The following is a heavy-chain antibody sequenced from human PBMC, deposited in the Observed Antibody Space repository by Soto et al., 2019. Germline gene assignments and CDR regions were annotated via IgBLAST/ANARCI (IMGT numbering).Heavy chain of an antibody. V-gene: IGHV3-30*18. J-gene: IGHJ4*02. CDR1: GFTFSSYG. CDR3: AKDRGYSYGLLDY. CDR2: ISYDGSNK. D-gene: IGHD5-18*01. Sequence: QVQLVESGGGVVQPGRSLRLSCAASGFTFSSYGMHWVRQAPGKGLEWVAVISYDGSNKYYADTVKGRFTISRDNSKNTLYLQMNSMRAEDTAVYYCAKDRGYSYGLLDYWGQGTLVTVSS.